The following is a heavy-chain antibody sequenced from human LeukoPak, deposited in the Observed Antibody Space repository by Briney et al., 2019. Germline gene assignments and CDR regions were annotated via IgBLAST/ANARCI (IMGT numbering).Heavy chain of an antibody. CDR2: ISNSGSTI. CDR1: GFTFSDYY. Sequence: GGSLRLSCAASGFTFSDYYMNWIRQAPGKGLEWVSCISNSGSTIYYADSVKGRFTISRDNAKNSLYLQMNSLRAEDTAVYYCARYPFDYWGQGTLVTVSS. V-gene: IGHV3-11*01. CDR3: ARYPFDY. J-gene: IGHJ4*02.